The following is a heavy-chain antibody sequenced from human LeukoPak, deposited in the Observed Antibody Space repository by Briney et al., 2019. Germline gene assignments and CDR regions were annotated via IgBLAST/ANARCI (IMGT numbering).Heavy chain of an antibody. D-gene: IGHD3-22*01. CDR3: ARGGLPHHHYYMHV. J-gene: IGHJ6*03. CDR1: GYTFTGNF. Sequence: ASVKVSCKASGYTFTGNFMHWVRQAPGQGLEWMGWINPNSGGTNYAQKFQGRVTMTRDTSISTAYMELSRLRSDDSAVYYCARGGLPHHHYYMHVWGKGTTVTVSS. CDR2: INPNSGGT. V-gene: IGHV1-2*02.